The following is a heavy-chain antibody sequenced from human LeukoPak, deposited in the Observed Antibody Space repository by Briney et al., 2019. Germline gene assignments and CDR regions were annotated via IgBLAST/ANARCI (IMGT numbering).Heavy chain of an antibody. CDR2: AYYSGTT. D-gene: IGHD2-15*01. J-gene: IGHJ5*02. CDR3: ARHAPGDILDSIPAATRWFGP. Sequence: SETLSLTCTVSGGSIVTSYFWGWIRQPPGKGLEWIGSAYYSGTTYAYPSLKSRVTMSVDTSKNHFSLKLSYVTAADTAVYYCARHAPGDILDSIPAATRWFGPWGRGILVTVSS. V-gene: IGHV4-39*01. CDR1: GGSIVTSYF.